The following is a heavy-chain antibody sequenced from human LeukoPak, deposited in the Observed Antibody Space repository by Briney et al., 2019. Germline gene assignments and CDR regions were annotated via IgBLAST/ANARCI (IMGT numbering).Heavy chain of an antibody. J-gene: IGHJ6*02. CDR1: GYTFNSFA. D-gene: IGHD4-17*01. V-gene: IGHV1-2*04. Sequence: ASVKVSCKASGYTFNSFAMNWVRQAPGQGLEWMGWINPDSGGTNYAQKFQGWVTMTRDTSISTAYMELSRLRSDDTAVYYCARDRSFTVTNGLYYYGMDVWGQGTTVTVSS. CDR3: ARDRSFTVTNGLYYYGMDV. CDR2: INPDSGGT.